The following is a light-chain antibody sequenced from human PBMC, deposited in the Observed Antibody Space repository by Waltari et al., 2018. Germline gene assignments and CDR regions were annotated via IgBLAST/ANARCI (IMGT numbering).Light chain of an antibody. CDR1: SLPTYA. Sequence: SSELTQDPAVSVALGQTVRLTCQGVSLPTYAPNWYQQRPGQAPILVIFSVEDRPSGIPDRFSGSLSGDTASLTITGTQAEDEADYYCNSRDPTTNAVVFGGGTRLTVL. J-gene: IGLJ2*01. V-gene: IGLV3-19*01. CDR3: NSRDPTTNAVV. CDR2: SVE.